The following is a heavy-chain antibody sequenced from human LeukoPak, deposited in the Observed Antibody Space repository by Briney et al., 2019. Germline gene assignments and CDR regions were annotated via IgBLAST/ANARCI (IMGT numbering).Heavy chain of an antibody. CDR3: ARIPDSSGTHDAFYI. V-gene: IGHV1-8*01. D-gene: IGHD6-19*01. CDR2: LNGNSANT. CDR1: GYRFLSYD. Sequence: ASVKVSCKASGYRFLSYDINWVRQATGQGLEWMGGLNGNSANTGYAQKIQGRVTRTRKSSMSTASTELSSLRSEDTAVYYWARIPDSSGTHDAFYIWGQGTMVTASS. J-gene: IGHJ3*02.